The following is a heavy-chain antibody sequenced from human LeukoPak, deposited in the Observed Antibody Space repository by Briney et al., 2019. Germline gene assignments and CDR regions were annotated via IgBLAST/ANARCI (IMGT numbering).Heavy chain of an antibody. CDR1: GFTFSDYA. Sequence: PGRSLRLSCTASGFTFSDYAMYWVRQAPGKGLEWVAVISYDGSNKYYADSVKGRFTISRDNSKNTLYLQMNSLRSEDTALYYCARGPIKDAYNYDYFHYWGQGTLVTVSS. CDR2: ISYDGSNK. D-gene: IGHD5-24*01. V-gene: IGHV3-30*04. CDR3: ARGPIKDAYNYDYFHY. J-gene: IGHJ4*02.